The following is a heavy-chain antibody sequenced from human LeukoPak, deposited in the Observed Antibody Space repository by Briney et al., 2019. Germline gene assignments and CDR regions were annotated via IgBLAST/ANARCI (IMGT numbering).Heavy chain of an antibody. J-gene: IGHJ4*02. Sequence: GGSLRLSCAASGFTFSDAWMHWVRQAPGKGLEWVGRIKSRAHGETTEYAAPVKGRFTISRDDSKNTLYLQMNSLKTEDTAVYYCTTDHDYCSSTSCYIWGQGTLVTVSS. CDR1: GFTFSDAW. D-gene: IGHD2-2*02. CDR2: IKSRAHGETT. CDR3: TTDHDYCSSTSCYI. V-gene: IGHV3-15*07.